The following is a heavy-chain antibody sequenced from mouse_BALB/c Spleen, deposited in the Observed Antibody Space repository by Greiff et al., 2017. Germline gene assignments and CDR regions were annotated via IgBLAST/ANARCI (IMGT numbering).Heavy chain of an antibody. Sequence: QVQLQQSGAELMKPGASVKISCKATGYTFSSYWIEWVKQRPGHGLEWIGEILPGSGSTNYNEKFKGKATFTADTSSNTAYMQLSSLTSEDSAVYYCVLYGYDFDYWGQGTTLTVSS. D-gene: IGHD1-2*01. J-gene: IGHJ2*01. CDR3: VLYGYDFDY. CDR2: ILPGSGST. V-gene: IGHV1-9*01. CDR1: GYTFSSYW.